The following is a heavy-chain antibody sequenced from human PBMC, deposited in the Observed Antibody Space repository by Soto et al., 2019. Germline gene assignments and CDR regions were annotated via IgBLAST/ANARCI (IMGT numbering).Heavy chain of an antibody. CDR3: ARGYDILTGPPDY. Sequence: PSETLSLTCTVSGCSISSSSYYWGWIRQPPGKGLESIGSIYYSGSTYYNPSLKSRVIISADTSKNQFSLKLTSVTAADSAVYYCARGYDILTGPPDYWGQGTLVTVSS. J-gene: IGHJ4*02. CDR1: GCSISSSSYY. CDR2: IYYSGST. V-gene: IGHV4-39*01. D-gene: IGHD3-9*01.